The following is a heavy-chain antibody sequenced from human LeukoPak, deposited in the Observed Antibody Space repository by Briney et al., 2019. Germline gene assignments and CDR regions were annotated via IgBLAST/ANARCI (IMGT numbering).Heavy chain of an antibody. CDR1: GGSISSSSYY. J-gene: IGHJ4*02. V-gene: IGHV4-39*07. CDR2: IYYSGST. D-gene: IGHD3-22*01. CDR3: ARDWDSSGYYPPYYFDY. Sequence: SETLSLTCTVSGGSISSSSYYWGWIRQPPGKGLEWLGSIYYSGSTYYNPSLKSRVTISVDTSKNQFSLKLSSVTAADTAVYYCARDWDSSGYYPPYYFDYWGQGTLVTVSS.